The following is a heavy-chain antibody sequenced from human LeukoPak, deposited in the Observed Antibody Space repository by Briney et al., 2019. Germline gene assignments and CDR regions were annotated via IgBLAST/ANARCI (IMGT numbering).Heavy chain of an antibody. CDR2: ISYDGSNK. CDR1: GFTFTSYA. J-gene: IGHJ3*02. CDR3: AKGVVVVPAAGDAFDI. D-gene: IGHD2-2*01. Sequence: GGSLRLSCAASGFTFTSYAMHWVRQAPGKGLEWVAVISYDGSNKYYADSVKGRFTISRDNSKKTLYLQMNSLSAEDTAVYYCAKGVVVVPAAGDAFDIWGQGTMVTVSS. V-gene: IGHV3-30*18.